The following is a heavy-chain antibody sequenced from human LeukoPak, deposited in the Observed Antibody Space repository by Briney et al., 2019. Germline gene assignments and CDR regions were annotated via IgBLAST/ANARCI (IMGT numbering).Heavy chain of an antibody. CDR3: ARHQEGCDALFSWYFEL. CDR1: GGSISSYY. V-gene: IGHV4-59*08. CDR2: IYYSGST. Sequence: SETLSLTCTVSGGSISSYYWSWIRQPPGKGLEWIGYIYYSGSTNYNPSLKSRVTISVDTSKNQFSLKLSSVTAADTAVYYCARHQEGCDALFSWYFELWGRGTLVTVSS. D-gene: IGHD2-21*02. J-gene: IGHJ2*01.